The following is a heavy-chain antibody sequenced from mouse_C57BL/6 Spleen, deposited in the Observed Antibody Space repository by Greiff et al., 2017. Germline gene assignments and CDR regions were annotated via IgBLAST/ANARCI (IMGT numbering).Heavy chain of an antibody. D-gene: IGHD1-1*01. J-gene: IGHJ3*01. CDR3: ARGYYGSMGFAY. CDR1: GYAFSSYW. Sequence: QVQLQQSGAELVKPGASVKISCKASGYAFSSYWMNWVKQRPGKGLEWIGQIYPGDGDTNYNGKFKGKATLTEDKSSSTAYMQLSSLTSEDSAVYFCARGYYGSMGFAYWGQGTLVTVSA. V-gene: IGHV1-80*01. CDR2: IYPGDGDT.